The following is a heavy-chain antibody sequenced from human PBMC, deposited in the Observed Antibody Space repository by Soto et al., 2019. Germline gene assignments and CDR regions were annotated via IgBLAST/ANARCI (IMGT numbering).Heavy chain of an antibody. CDR1: GFTFSSYS. D-gene: IGHD4-4*01. CDR3: AKSRVDSWTTYFFDY. Sequence: EVQLLESGGGSVQPGGSLMLSCAASGFTFSSYSLSWRRQAPGKGLEWVTGISGNGQTTHYKDSVKGRFTIYRDNFRNTLYLQVNSLRAEDTAIYFCAKSRVDSWTTYFFDYWGQGALVTVSS. CDR2: ISGNGQTT. V-gene: IGHV3-23*01. J-gene: IGHJ4*02.